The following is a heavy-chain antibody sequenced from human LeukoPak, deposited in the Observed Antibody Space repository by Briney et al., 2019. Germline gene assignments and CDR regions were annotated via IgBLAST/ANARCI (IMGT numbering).Heavy chain of an antibody. CDR1: GFTFSSSG. CDR2: LYSGGDI. D-gene: IGHD3-10*01. V-gene: IGHV3-53*01. CDR3: ARDRAPPTSWYFDL. J-gene: IGHJ2*01. Sequence: GGTLRLSCAASGFTFSSSGMSWVRQAPGKGLEWVSILYSGGDIYYADSVKGRFTISRDNSRNTLYLQMNTLRVEDSAVYYCARDRAPPTSWYFDLWGRGTLVTVSS.